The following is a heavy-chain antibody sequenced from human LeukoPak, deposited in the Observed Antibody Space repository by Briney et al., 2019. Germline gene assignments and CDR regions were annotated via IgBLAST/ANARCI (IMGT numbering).Heavy chain of an antibody. D-gene: IGHD2-15*01. V-gene: IGHV3-23*01. J-gene: IGHJ4*02. CDR2: VGGGGQRT. Sequence: GGSLRLSCAASGFTFSTYAMSWVRQAPGKGLEWVSGVGGGGQRTHYADSVKGRFTISRDNSKNTLYLQMNSLRAEDTAIYYCAKDRGYYVDKGTISFWGQGTLVTVSS. CDR1: GFTFSTYA. CDR3: AKDRGYYVDKGTISF.